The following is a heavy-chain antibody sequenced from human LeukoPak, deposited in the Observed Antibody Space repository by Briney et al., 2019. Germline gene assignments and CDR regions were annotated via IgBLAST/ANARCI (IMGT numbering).Heavy chain of an antibody. J-gene: IGHJ4*02. Sequence: GGSLRLSCAASGFTFSGSAIHWVRQASGKGLEWVGRTKSKAVNYATAYAASVKGRFTISRDDSKNTAYLQMNSLKTEDTAVYYCTTYGDYAPDSDYWGQGTLVTVSS. CDR2: TKSKAVNYAT. V-gene: IGHV3-73*01. CDR3: TTYGDYAPDSDY. D-gene: IGHD4-17*01. CDR1: GFTFSGSA.